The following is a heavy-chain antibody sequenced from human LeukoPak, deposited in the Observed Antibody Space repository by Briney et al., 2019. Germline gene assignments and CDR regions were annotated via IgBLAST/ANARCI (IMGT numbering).Heavy chain of an antibody. CDR3: AEGYRFTMVRGVIISRSRFDR. J-gene: IGHJ5*02. V-gene: IGHV1-2*02. D-gene: IGHD3-10*01. Sequence: GASVKVSSKASGYTFTGYYMHWVRQAPGQGLVWMGWINTNSGGTKYAQKFQCRFTMTRDTAISTAYMELSRLRSDDTAVYYWAEGYRFTMVRGVIISRSRFDRWGQGAMVSVSS. CDR2: INTNSGGT. CDR1: GYTFTGYY.